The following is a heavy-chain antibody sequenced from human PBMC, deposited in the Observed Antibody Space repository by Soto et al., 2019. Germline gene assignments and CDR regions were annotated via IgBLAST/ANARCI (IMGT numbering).Heavy chain of an antibody. Sequence: PGGSLRLSCAASGFTFSSYAMSWVRQAPGKGLEWVSAISGSGGSTYYADSVKGRFTISRDNSKNTLYLQMNSLRAEDTAVYYCAKRRVSLSSTAMVDYWGQGTLVTVSS. CDR1: GFTFSSYA. J-gene: IGHJ4*02. V-gene: IGHV3-23*01. CDR3: AKRRVSLSSTAMVDY. CDR2: ISGSGGST. D-gene: IGHD5-18*01.